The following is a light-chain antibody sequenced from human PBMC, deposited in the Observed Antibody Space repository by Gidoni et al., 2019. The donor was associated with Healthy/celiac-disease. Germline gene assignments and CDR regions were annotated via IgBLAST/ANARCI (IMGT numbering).Light chain of an antibody. Sequence: DIQLTQSPSFLSASVGDRVTITCRASQDINNYLAWYQQKPGTAPKLLIYVASTLQSGVPSRFGGSGSGTEFTLTISSLQPEDFATYYCQQLDAYPCNFGQGTKLEI. CDR1: QDINNY. CDR2: VAS. J-gene: IGKJ2*02. V-gene: IGKV1-9*01. CDR3: QQLDAYPCN.